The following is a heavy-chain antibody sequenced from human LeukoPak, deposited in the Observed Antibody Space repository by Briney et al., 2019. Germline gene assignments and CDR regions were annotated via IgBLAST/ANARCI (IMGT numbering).Heavy chain of an antibody. D-gene: IGHD4-17*01. CDR2: ISSSSSYI. J-gene: IGHJ6*02. CDR3: AGYAVTTDRISYYYYGMDV. V-gene: IGHV3-21*04. CDR1: GFTFSSYS. Sequence: GGSLRLSCAASGFTFSSYSMNWVRQAPGKGLEWVSSISSSSSYIYYADSVKGRFTISRDNAKNSLYLQMNSLRAEDTAVYYCAGYAVTTDRISYYYYGMDVWGQGTTVTVSS.